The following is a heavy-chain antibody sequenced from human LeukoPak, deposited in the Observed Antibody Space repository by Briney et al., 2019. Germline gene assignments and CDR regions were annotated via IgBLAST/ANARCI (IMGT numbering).Heavy chain of an antibody. CDR3: ARVGGLYCGGDCYRFDY. CDR1: GYTFTSYY. J-gene: IGHJ4*02. D-gene: IGHD2-21*02. V-gene: IGHV1-46*01. Sequence: ASAKVSCKASGYTFTSYYMHWVRQAPGQGLEWMGIINPSGGSTSYAQKFQGRVTMTRDTSTSTVYMELSSLRSEDTAVYYCARVGGLYCGGDCYRFDYWGQGTLVTVSS. CDR2: INPSGGST.